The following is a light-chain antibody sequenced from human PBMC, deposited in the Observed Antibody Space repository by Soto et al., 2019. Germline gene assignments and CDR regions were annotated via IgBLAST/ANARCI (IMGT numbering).Light chain of an antibody. J-gene: IGKJ1*01. V-gene: IGKV1-5*03. CDR1: QTISSW. CDR3: QHYNSYSEA. CDR2: KAS. Sequence: IQMPQSPSTLSGSLGDRVATTCGASQTISSWLAWYQQKPGKAPKLLIYKASTLKSGVPSRFSGSGSGTEFTLTISSLQPDDFATYYCQHYNSYSEAFGQGTKVDIK.